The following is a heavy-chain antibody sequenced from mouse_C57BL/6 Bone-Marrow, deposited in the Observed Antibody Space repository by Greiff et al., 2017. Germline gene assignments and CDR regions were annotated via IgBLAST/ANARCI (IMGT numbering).Heavy chain of an antibody. D-gene: IGHD3-3*01. Sequence: QVQLQQSGPGLVQPSQSLSITCTVSGFSLTSYGVHWVRQSPGKGLEWLGVIWSGGSTDYNAAFISSLSISKDNSTSHVFFKINSLQADDTAIYYCGGNFLGLVSFAYWGQGTLVTVSA. CDR3: GGNFLGLVSFAY. CDR2: IWSGGST. V-gene: IGHV2-2*01. J-gene: IGHJ3*01. CDR1: GFSLTSYG.